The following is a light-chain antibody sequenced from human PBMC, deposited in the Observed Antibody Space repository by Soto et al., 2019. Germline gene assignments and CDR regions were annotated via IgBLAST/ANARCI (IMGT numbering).Light chain of an antibody. Sequence: EVVLTQSPATLSLSPGEGATLSCRASQSIGNYLAWYQQKPGQAPRLLIYDASTRATGIPARFIGSGSGTEFTLTISSLQSEDFAVYYCQQYNYWPRTFGQGTKVDIK. V-gene: IGKV3-15*01. CDR1: QSIGNY. CDR3: QQYNYWPRT. J-gene: IGKJ1*01. CDR2: DAS.